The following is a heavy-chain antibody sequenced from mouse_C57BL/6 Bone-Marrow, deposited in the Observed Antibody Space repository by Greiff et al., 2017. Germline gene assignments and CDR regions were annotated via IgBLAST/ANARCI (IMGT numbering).Heavy chain of an antibody. V-gene: IGHV1-69*01. CDR3: AIRQLRLRKAMDY. CDR1: GYTFTSYW. J-gene: IGHJ4*01. Sequence: QFQLQQPGAELVMPGASVKLSCKASGYTFTSYWLHWVKQRPGQGLEWIGEIDPSDSYTNSNQKLKGKSTLTVDKSSSTAYMQLSSLTSEDSAVYYCAIRQLRLRKAMDYWGQGTSVTVSS. CDR2: IDPSDSYT. D-gene: IGHD3-2*02.